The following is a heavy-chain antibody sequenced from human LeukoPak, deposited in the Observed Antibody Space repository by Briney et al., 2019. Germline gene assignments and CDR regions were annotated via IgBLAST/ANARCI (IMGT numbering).Heavy chain of an antibody. CDR2: IIPIFGTA. D-gene: IGHD3-10*01. Sequence: ASVKVSCKASGGAFSSYAISWVRQAPGQGLEWMGGIIPIFGTANYAQKFQGRVTITTDESTSTAYMELSSLRSEDTAVYYCARELYGSGSPFDYWGQGTLVTVSS. V-gene: IGHV1-69*05. CDR3: ARELYGSGSPFDY. CDR1: GGAFSSYA. J-gene: IGHJ4*02.